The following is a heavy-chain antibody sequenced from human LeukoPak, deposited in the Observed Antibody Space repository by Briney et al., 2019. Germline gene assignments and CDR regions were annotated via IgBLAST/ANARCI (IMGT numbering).Heavy chain of an antibody. Sequence: GGSLRLSCAASGFTFSSYAMSWVRQAPGKGLEWVSAISGSGGSTYYADSVKGRFTISRDNSKNTLHLQMNSLRAEDTAVYYCSYYYGSGSYPPFDYWGQGTLVTVSS. CDR1: GFTFSSYA. J-gene: IGHJ4*02. CDR3: SYYYGSGSYPPFDY. D-gene: IGHD3-10*01. V-gene: IGHV3-23*01. CDR2: ISGSGGST.